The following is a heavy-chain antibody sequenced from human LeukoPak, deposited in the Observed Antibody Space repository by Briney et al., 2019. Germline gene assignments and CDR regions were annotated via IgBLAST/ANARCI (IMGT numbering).Heavy chain of an antibody. J-gene: IGHJ4*02. CDR1: GFTFDDYA. D-gene: IGHD3-3*01. CDR3: AKGPYYDFWSGPDY. CDR2: ISWNSGSI. Sequence: GGSLRLSCAASGFTFDDYAMHWVRQAPGKGLEWVSGISWNSGSIGYADSVKGRFTISRDNAKNSLYLQMNSLRAEDTALYYCAKGPYYDFWSGPDYWGQGTLATVSS. V-gene: IGHV3-9*01.